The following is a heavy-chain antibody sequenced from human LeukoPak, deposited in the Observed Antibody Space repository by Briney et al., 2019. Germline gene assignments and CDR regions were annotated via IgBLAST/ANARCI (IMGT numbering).Heavy chain of an antibody. Sequence: GASVKVSCKASGGTFSSYAISWVRQAPGQGLEWMGGIIPIFGTANYAQKFQGRVTITADKSTSTAYMELSSLRSEDTAVYYCARRSIAAVHFDYWGQGTLVTVSS. J-gene: IGHJ4*02. CDR2: IIPIFGTA. CDR1: GGTFSSYA. D-gene: IGHD6-13*01. V-gene: IGHV1-69*06. CDR3: ARRSIAAVHFDY.